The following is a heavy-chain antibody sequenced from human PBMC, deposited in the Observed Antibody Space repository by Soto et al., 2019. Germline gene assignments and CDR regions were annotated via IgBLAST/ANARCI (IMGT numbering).Heavy chain of an antibody. CDR2: INHNGRT. Sequence: SETLSLSCAAYGGSFSGYYWSWIRQPPGKGLEWIGEINHNGRTNYNPSLKSPVTISVDTSKNQFSRKLSSVTAAYTAVYYCARGRIQLGFWGQGTLVTVSS. D-gene: IGHD5-18*01. CDR1: GGSFSGYY. CDR3: ARGRIQLGF. J-gene: IGHJ4*02. V-gene: IGHV4-34*01.